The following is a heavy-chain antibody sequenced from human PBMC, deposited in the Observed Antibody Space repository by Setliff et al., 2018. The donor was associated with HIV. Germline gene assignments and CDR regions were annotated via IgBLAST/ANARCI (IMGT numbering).Heavy chain of an antibody. V-gene: IGHV4-59*12. Sequence: KTSETLSLTCSVSGGSFSGYYWSWIRQPPGKGLEWIGYIYVYNSERTNYNPSLTSRVTISVDTSRNRLSLKLSSVTAADAAVYYCARAMSSSWYIDGFDIWGQGTVVTVSS. CDR3: ARAMSSSWYIDGFDI. D-gene: IGHD6-13*01. CDR1: GGSFSGYY. J-gene: IGHJ3*02. CDR2: IYVYNSERT.